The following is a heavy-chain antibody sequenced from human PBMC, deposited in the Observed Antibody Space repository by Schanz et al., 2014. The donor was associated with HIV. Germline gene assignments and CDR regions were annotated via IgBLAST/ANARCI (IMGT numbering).Heavy chain of an antibody. V-gene: IGHV3-23*04. J-gene: IGHJ4*02. CDR3: AKRSGRSFGYFDS. Sequence: EVQLVESGGGLAQPGGSLRLSCAASGFTFGSYAMGWVRQAPGKGLEWVSAVTNSGSYVNYADSVKGRFTMSRDNSKNTLSLQMDSLRVDDTAIYYCAKRSGRSFGYFDSWGQGLLVTVSA. CDR2: VTNSGSYV. D-gene: IGHD2-15*01. CDR1: GFTFGSYA.